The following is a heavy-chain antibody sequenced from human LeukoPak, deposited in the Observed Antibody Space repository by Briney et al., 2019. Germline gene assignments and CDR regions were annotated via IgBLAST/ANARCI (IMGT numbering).Heavy chain of an antibody. J-gene: IGHJ5*02. D-gene: IGHD3-9*01. CDR2: INHSGST. CDR3: ARWFLTGYYSWFDP. Sequence: SETLSLTCIVSGYSISSGYYWGWIRQPPGKGLEWIGEINHSGSTNYNPSLKSRVTISVDTSKNQFSLKPSSVTAADTAVYYCARWFLTGYYSWFDPWGQGTLVTVSS. CDR1: GYSISSGYY. V-gene: IGHV4-38-2*02.